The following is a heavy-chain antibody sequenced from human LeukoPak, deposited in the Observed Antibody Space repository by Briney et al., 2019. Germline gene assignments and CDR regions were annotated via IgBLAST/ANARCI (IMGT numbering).Heavy chain of an antibody. J-gene: IGHJ3*02. D-gene: IGHD3-22*01. Sequence: GGSLRLSCTASGFTFADYAMSWVRQAPGKGLEWVGRTRNKANSYTTEYAASVKGRFTISRDDSKNSLYLQMNSLKTEDTAVYYCARGRYYYDSSGSPPDAFDIWGQGTMVTVSP. CDR3: ARGRYYYDSSGSPPDAFDI. CDR2: TRNKANSYTT. CDR1: GFTFADYA. V-gene: IGHV3-72*01.